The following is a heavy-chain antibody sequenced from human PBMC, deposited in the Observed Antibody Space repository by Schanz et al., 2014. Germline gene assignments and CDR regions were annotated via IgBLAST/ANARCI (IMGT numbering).Heavy chain of an antibody. CDR2: ISGRGGRT. Sequence: EVQLVESGGGLVQPGRSLRLSCAASGFTFDDYAMHWVRQAPGKGLEWVSAISGRGGRTYYADSVKGRFTISRDNSKNTLYLQMNSLRAEDTAVYYCAKELYSGSHYGWFDPWGQGTLVTVSS. V-gene: IGHV3-23*04. CDR1: GFTFDDYA. D-gene: IGHD1-26*01. CDR3: AKELYSGSHYGWFDP. J-gene: IGHJ5*02.